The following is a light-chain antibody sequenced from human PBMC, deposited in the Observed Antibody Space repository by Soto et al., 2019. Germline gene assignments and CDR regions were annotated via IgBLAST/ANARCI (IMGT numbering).Light chain of an antibody. CDR2: DVS. V-gene: IGLV2-8*01. CDR3: SSYAGTHIV. J-gene: IGLJ1*01. Sequence: QSVLTQPPSASGSPGQSVAISCTGTSSDVGGYNYVSWYQQHPGKAPKLMIYDVSKRPSGVPDRFSGSKSGNTASLTVSGLQAEDEADYYCSSYAGTHIVFXTGTKVTVL. CDR1: SSDVGGYNY.